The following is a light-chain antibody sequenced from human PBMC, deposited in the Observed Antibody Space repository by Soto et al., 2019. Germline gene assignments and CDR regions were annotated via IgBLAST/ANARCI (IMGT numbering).Light chain of an antibody. Sequence: QSALTQPPSASGTPGQRVTISCSGSSSNIGSYTVNWYQLLPGTAPKLLIYNNNHRPSGVPDRFSGSKSGTSASLAISGLQSEDEAEYFCISYKTDDTFVFGSGTKVTVL. V-gene: IGLV1-44*01. CDR3: ISYKTDDTFV. CDR2: NNN. CDR1: SSNIGSYT. J-gene: IGLJ1*01.